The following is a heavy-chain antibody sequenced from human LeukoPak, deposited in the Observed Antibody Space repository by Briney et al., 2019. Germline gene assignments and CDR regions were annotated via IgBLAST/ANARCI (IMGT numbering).Heavy chain of an antibody. V-gene: IGHV4-59*01. CDR3: ARVESPAEYYFDY. D-gene: IGHD1-14*01. Sequence: SETLSLTCTVSGGSISSYYWSWIRQPPGKGLEWIGYIYYSGSTNYNPFLKSRVTISVDTSKNQFSLKLSSVTAADTAVYYCARVESPAEYYFDYWGQGTLVTVSS. CDR1: GGSISSYY. J-gene: IGHJ4*02. CDR2: IYYSGST.